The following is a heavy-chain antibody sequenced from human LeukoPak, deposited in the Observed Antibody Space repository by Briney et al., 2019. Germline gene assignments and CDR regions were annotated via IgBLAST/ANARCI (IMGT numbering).Heavy chain of an antibody. Sequence: NSSETLSLTCTVSGGSISSYYWSWIRQPPGKGLEWIGYIYYSGSTNYNPSLKSRVTISVDTSKNQFSLKLSSVTAADTAVYYCARATSSSWYEGYFQHWGQGTLVTVSS. J-gene: IGHJ1*01. V-gene: IGHV4-59*01. CDR3: ARATSSSWYEGYFQH. CDR1: GGSISSYY. CDR2: IYYSGST. D-gene: IGHD6-13*01.